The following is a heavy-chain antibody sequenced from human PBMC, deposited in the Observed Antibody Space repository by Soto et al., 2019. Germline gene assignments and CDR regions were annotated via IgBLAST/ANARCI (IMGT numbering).Heavy chain of an antibody. CDR3: ARPGSSRYFDY. D-gene: IGHD6-6*01. Sequence: QLQLQESGPGLVKPSETLSLTCTVSGGSISSGTYYWAWIRQPPGKGLEWIGIIYYTGSTYYNPSLKSRVTISVDTSKNQFSLKLSPVTAADTAVYYCARPGSSRYFDYWGQGTLVTVSS. CDR1: GGSISSGTYY. CDR2: IYYTGST. J-gene: IGHJ4*02. V-gene: IGHV4-39*01.